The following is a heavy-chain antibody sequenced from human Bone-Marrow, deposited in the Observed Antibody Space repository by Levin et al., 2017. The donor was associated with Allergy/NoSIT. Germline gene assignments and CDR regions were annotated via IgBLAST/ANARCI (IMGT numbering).Heavy chain of an antibody. CDR2: IFHGGTT. CDR1: GDSIGSGGFS. V-gene: IGHV4-30-2*01. CDR3: SREGPYGDYDY. Sequence: SQTLSLTCAVSGDSIGSGGFSWNWIRQPPGKGLEWIGNIFHGGTTSYNPSLKGRVTLSVDMSKTQSSLNLSSLTAADTAVYYCSREGPYGDYDYWGQGTLVTVSS. J-gene: IGHJ4*02. D-gene: IGHD4-17*01.